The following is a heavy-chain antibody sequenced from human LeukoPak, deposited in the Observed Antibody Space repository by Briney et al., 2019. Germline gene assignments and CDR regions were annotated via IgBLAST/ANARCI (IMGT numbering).Heavy chain of an antibody. V-gene: IGHV4-59*01. J-gene: IGHJ6*03. CDR2: ISYSGST. CDR1: GGSISSYY. CDR3: ARAPERWYSYGSYTYYYMGV. D-gene: IGHD5-18*01. Sequence: SETLSLTCTVSGGSISSYYWNWIRQPPGKGLEWIGSISYSGSTNYNPSLESRVTISVDTSKNQISLKVSSVTAADTTVYYCARAPERWYSYGSYTYYYMGVWGKGTTVTVSS.